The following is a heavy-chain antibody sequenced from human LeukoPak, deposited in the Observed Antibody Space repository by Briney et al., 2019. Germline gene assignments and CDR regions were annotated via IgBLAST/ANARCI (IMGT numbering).Heavy chain of an antibody. V-gene: IGHV3-30*02. CDR1: GFTFRKYG. Sequence: GSLRPSCAASGFTFRKYGMDWVRQASGKGVEWVAFIRYGGNNKYYADSVKGRFTISRDNSKNTLSLQMNSLRGEDTAVYYCAKDLYGSGSLFDYWGQGTLVTVSS. CDR2: IRYGGNNK. D-gene: IGHD3-10*01. J-gene: IGHJ4*02. CDR3: AKDLYGSGSLFDY.